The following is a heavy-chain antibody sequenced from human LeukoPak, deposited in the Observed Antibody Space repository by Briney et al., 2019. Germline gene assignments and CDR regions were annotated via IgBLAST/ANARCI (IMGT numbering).Heavy chain of an antibody. Sequence: SATLSLTCTVSGDSFSSYCWSWIRRPPGKGLEWIGYISNSGSATYNPSLNSPVTISLDASESQLSLRLSSVTAADTAIYYCARHIPGKRAYDIWGQGTMVTVSS. D-gene: IGHD2-2*02. J-gene: IGHJ3*02. CDR3: ARHIPGKRAYDI. V-gene: IGHV4-59*08. CDR2: ISNSGSA. CDR1: GDSFSSYC.